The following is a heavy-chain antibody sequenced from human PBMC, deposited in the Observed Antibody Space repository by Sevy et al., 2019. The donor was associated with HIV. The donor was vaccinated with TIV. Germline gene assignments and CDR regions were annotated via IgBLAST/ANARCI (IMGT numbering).Heavy chain of an antibody. J-gene: IGHJ6*02. CDR1: GYPFSTYA. CDR2: ISAYNGHT. D-gene: IGHD6-19*01. V-gene: IGHV1-18*01. CDR3: ARLEASGSGWYGNGMDV. Sequence: ASVKVSCKASGYPFSTYAISCVRQAPGQGLECMGWISAYNGHTNYAQSLQDRVTMTTDTSTSTAYMELRSLRSDDTAVYYCARLEASGSGWYGNGMDVWGQGTTVTVSS.